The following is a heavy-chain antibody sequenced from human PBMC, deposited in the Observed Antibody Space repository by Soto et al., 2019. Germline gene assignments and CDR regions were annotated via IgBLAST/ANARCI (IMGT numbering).Heavy chain of an antibody. Sequence: GASVKVSCKASGYTFTGYYMHWVRQAPGQGLEWMGWINPNSGGTNYAQKFQGRVTMTRDTSISTAYMELSRLRSDDTAVYYCARAPVVGTIRGRRDYWGQGTLVTVSS. J-gene: IGHJ4*02. CDR2: INPNSGGT. D-gene: IGHD5-12*01. CDR1: GYTFTGYY. CDR3: ARAPVVGTIRGRRDY. V-gene: IGHV1-2*02.